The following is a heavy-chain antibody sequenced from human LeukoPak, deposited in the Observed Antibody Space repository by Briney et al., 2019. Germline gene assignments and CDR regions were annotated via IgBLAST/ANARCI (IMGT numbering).Heavy chain of an antibody. CDR3: SRNSGYFDYFDY. CDR1: GFTFNSYS. Sequence: PGGSLRLSCAASGFTFNSYSMNWVRQAPGKGLEWVSPISGNTYYADSVKGRFTISRDNGKNSLYLQMNSLRVEDTAVYYCSRNSGYFDYFDYWGQGTLVTVSS. J-gene: IGHJ4*02. V-gene: IGHV3-21*01. CDR2: ISGNT. D-gene: IGHD3-22*01.